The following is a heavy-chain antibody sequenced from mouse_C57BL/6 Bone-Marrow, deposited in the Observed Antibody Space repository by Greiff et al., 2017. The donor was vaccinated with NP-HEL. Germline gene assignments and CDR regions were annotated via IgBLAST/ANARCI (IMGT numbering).Heavy chain of an antibody. J-gene: IGHJ3*01. CDR1: GYAFSSSW. CDR3: ARGDPAWFAY. Sequence: VKLMESGPELVKPGASVKISCKASGYAFSSSWMNWVKQRPGKGLVWIGRIYPGDGDTNYNGKFKGKATLTADKSSSTAYMQLSSLTSEDSAVYFCARGDPAWFAYWGQGTLVTVSA. V-gene: IGHV1-82*01. CDR2: IYPGDGDT.